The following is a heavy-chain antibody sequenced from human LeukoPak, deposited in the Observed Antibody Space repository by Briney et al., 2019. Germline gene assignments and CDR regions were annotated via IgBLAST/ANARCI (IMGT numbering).Heavy chain of an antibody. CDR3: ARVCCGSGSYYLRPFDY. Sequence: SETLSLTCTVSGGSIGSSSYYWGWIRQPPGKGLEWIGNIYYSGSTYFNPSLKSRVTISVDTSKNQFSLKLSAVTAADTAVYYCARVCCGSGSYYLRPFDYWGQGTLVTVSS. D-gene: IGHD3-10*01. J-gene: IGHJ4*02. CDR2: IYYSGST. V-gene: IGHV4-39*02. CDR1: GGSIGSSSYY.